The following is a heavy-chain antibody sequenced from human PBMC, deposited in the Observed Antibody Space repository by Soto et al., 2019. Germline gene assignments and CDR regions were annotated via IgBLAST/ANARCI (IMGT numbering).Heavy chain of an antibody. J-gene: IGHJ3*01. V-gene: IGHV4-59*01. D-gene: IGHD2-21*02. CDR2: MYYSGST. CDR3: ARGSLSTETANALDV. Sequence: TSETLSLTCTVSGGSISNFYLSWIRQSPGRGLEWIGYGYMYYSGSTYYNPSLESRVTISVDTSKNQISLRLTSVTADDTALYYCARGSLSTETANALDVWGPGTMVTVSS. CDR1: GGSISNFY.